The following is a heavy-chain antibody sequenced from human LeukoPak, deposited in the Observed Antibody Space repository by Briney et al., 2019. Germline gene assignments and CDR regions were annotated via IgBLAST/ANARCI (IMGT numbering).Heavy chain of an antibody. V-gene: IGHV3-48*03. Sequence: GGSLRLSCAASGFTFINYEMNWARQAPGKGLEGVSYISGSGSTILYADSVKGRFTISRDNAKNSVDLQMSSLRAEDTAVYYCARWARSGTFFDFWGQGTLVTVSS. J-gene: IGHJ4*02. CDR2: ISGSGSTI. CDR1: GFTFINYE. CDR3: ARWARSGTFFDF. D-gene: IGHD1-7*01.